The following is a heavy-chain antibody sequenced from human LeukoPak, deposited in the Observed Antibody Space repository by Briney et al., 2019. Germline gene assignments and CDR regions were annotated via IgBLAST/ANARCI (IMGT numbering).Heavy chain of an antibody. CDR3: AKDREMATILYYFDY. CDR1: GFTVSSNY. Sequence: GGSLRLSCAASGFTVSSNYMSWVRQAPGKGLEWVSGINWNGGSTGYADSVKGRFTISRDNAKNSLYLQMNSLRAEDTALYYCAKDREMATILYYFDYWGQGTLVTVSS. V-gene: IGHV3-20*04. D-gene: IGHD5-24*01. CDR2: INWNGGST. J-gene: IGHJ4*02.